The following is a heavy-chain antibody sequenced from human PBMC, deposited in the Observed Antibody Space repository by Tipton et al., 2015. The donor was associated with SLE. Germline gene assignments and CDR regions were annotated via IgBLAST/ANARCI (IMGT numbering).Heavy chain of an antibody. D-gene: IGHD3-16*01. Sequence: TLSLTCNVSGGSIRSYYWSWIRQPPGKGLEWIGYIYYSGRTRYNPSHSGSTRYNPSLDSRGSISLDTSKNQFSLKLSSVTAADTAVYYCARVQAYEGFDPWGQGTLVTVSS. CDR2: IYYSGRTRYNPSHSGST. J-gene: IGHJ5*02. CDR1: GGSIRSYY. CDR3: ARVQAYEGFDP. V-gene: IGHV4-59*12.